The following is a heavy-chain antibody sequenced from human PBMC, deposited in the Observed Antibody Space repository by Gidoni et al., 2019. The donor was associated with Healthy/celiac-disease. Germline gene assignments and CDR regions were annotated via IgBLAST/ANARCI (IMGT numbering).Heavy chain of an antibody. Sequence: QVQLVASGGGVVQPGRSLRLSCAASGFTFSSYGMHWVRQAPGKGLEWVAVISYDGSNKYYADSVKGRFTISRDNSKNTLYLQMNSLRAEDTAVYYCAKGEILGYCSSTSCYGEYFQHWGQGTLVTVSS. CDR1: GFTFSSYG. CDR2: ISYDGSNK. J-gene: IGHJ1*01. CDR3: AKGEILGYCSSTSCYGEYFQH. D-gene: IGHD2-2*01. V-gene: IGHV3-30*18.